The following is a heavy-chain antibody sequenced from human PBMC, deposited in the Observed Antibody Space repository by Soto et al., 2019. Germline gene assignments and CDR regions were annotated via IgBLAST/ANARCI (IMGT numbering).Heavy chain of an antibody. CDR3: AKAGGGSSIYFDY. Sequence: GGSLRLSCAASGFTFSSYGMHWVRQAPGKGLEWVAVISYDGSNKYYADSVKGGFTISRDNSKNTLYLQMNSLRAEDTAVYYCAKAGGGSSIYFDYWGQGTLVTVSS. D-gene: IGHD6-6*01. CDR2: ISYDGSNK. J-gene: IGHJ4*02. CDR1: GFTFSSYG. V-gene: IGHV3-30*18.